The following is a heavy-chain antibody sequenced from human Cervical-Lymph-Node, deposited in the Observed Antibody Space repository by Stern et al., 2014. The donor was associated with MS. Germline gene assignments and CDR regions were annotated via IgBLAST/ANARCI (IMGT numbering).Heavy chain of an antibody. D-gene: IGHD2-15*01. Sequence: QVQLVQSGAEVKKPGASVKVSCKASGYTFISYGISWVRQAPGQGLEWMGWVNTYNGAAHYAQKLQGRVTMTTDTSTRTVYMELRSLSSDDTAVYYCARGWELHNWGQGTLVTVSS. J-gene: IGHJ4*02. V-gene: IGHV1-18*01. CDR1: GYTFISYG. CDR2: VNTYNGAA. CDR3: ARGWELHN.